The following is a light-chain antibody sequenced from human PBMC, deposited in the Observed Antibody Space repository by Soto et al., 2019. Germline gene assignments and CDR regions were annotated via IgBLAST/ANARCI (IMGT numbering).Light chain of an antibody. Sequence: SYELTQPPSMSVAPGQTARITCGGNNIGSKTVHWYQQKAGQAPVLVVYDDSDRPSGVPDRFSGSKSGTSVSLAITGLRGEDEADYHCQSYDSSLTNAVFGGGTKLTVL. V-gene: IGLV3-21*02. J-gene: IGLJ2*01. CDR2: DDS. CDR3: QSYDSSLTNAV. CDR1: NIGSKT.